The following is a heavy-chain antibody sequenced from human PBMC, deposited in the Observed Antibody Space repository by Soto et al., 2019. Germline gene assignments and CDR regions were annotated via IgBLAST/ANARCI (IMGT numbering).Heavy chain of an antibody. Sequence: QVQLVQSGAEVKKPGASVKVSCKDSGYSFTSYGISWVRQAPGQGLEWMGWISAYNGNTNYAQKLQGRVTMTTDTSTSPDYMELRSLRSDDTAVYYCARDNGFGESVVWGQGTTVSVSS. CDR1: GYSFTSYG. J-gene: IGHJ6*02. V-gene: IGHV1-18*01. CDR2: ISAYNGNT. D-gene: IGHD3-10*01. CDR3: ARDNGFGESVV.